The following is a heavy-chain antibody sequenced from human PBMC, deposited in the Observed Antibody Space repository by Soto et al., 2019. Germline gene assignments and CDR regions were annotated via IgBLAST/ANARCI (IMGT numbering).Heavy chain of an antibody. Sequence: EVQLLESGGGLVQPGGSLRLSCAASGFTFTDYALSWVRQAPGKGLEWVATISGIGGSTYLADSVKGRLSISRDNSKNTVSLLMNSLRAEDTXXXXXXRXSSGYISSWYYFDYWGRGTLVTV. CDR3: XRXSSGYISSWYYFDY. D-gene: IGHD6-13*01. CDR2: ISGIGGST. J-gene: IGHJ4*02. CDR1: GFTFTDYA. V-gene: IGHV3-23*01.